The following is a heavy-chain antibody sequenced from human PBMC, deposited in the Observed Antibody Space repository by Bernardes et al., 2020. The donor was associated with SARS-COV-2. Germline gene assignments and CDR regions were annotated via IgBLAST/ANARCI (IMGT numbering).Heavy chain of an antibody. Sequence: GGSLRLSCAGSGFTFSSSVMNWVRQAPGKGLEWVSYISTGGSTKYYADSVKGRFTISRDNAKNSLYLQMNSLRAEDTAVYYCAREYTYGFDSWGQGTLVTVSS. J-gene: IGHJ4*02. D-gene: IGHD5-18*01. CDR1: GFTFSSSV. CDR3: AREYTYGFDS. V-gene: IGHV3-48*03. CDR2: ISTGGSTK.